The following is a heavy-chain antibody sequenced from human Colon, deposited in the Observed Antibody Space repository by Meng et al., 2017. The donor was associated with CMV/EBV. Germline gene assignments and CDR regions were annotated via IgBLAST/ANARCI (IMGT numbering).Heavy chain of an antibody. J-gene: IGHJ6*02. D-gene: IGHD6-13*01. Sequence: GGSLRLSCAASGFTFSCYWMHWVRQAPEKGLVWVSRINSDGSRTNYADSVKGRFSISRDSAKNTLYLQMNSLRAEDTAVYYCASYSSYYYGMDVWGQGTTVTVSS. V-gene: IGHV3-74*01. CDR1: GFTFSCYW. CDR3: ASYSSYYYGMDV. CDR2: INSDGSRT.